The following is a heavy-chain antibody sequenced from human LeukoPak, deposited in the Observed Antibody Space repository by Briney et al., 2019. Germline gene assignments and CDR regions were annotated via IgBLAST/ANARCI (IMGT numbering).Heavy chain of an antibody. V-gene: IGHV4-59*08. CDR3: ARRRPATEGGYDY. CDR2: IYYSGGT. Sequence: PSETLSLTCTVSGGSISSYYWSWIRQPPGKGLEWIGYIYYSGGTNYNPSLKSRVTISVDTSKNQFSLKLSSVTAADTAVYYCARRRPATEGGYDYWGQGTLVTVSS. D-gene: IGHD1-26*01. CDR1: GGSISSYY. J-gene: IGHJ4*02.